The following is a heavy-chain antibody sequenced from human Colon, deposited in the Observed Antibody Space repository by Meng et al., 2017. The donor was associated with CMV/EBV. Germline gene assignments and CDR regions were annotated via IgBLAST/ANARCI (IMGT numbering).Heavy chain of an antibody. D-gene: IGHD3-22*01. V-gene: IGHV4-30-4*01. CDR2: IYYSGTT. CDR3: ARDAPPRSGYNDY. J-gene: IGHJ4*02. CDR1: GDSISSGYHY. Sequence: SGDSISSGYHYWSWIRQAPGKGLEWIGYIYYSGTTSYNPSLQSRVTISVDTSKNQFSLKLDSVTAADTAVYYCARDAPPRSGYNDYWGQGTQVTVSS.